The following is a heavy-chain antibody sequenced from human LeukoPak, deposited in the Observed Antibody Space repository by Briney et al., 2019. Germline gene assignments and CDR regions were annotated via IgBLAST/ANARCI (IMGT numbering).Heavy chain of an antibody. CDR3: ARNRYSTSGDY. D-gene: IGHD6-13*01. CDR1: GFTFSNYW. J-gene: IGHJ4*02. V-gene: IGHV3-74*01. Sequence: GGSLRLSCAASGFTFSNYWMHWVRHAPGKGLVSVSRITSDGSSTSYADSVKGRFTISRDNAKSTLYLQMDSLRAEDTAVYYCARNRYSTSGDYWGQGTLVTVSS. CDR2: ITSDGSST.